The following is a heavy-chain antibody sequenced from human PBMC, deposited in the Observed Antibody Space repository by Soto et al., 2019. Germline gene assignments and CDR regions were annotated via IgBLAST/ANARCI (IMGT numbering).Heavy chain of an antibody. V-gene: IGHV3-74*01. D-gene: IGHD4-17*01. CDR3: ARLDFYGDYGGDYYGMDV. J-gene: IGHJ6*02. CDR2: INSDGSST. CDR1: GFTFSSYW. Sequence: GGSLRLSCAASGFTFSSYWMHWVRQAPGKGLVWVSRINSDGSSTSYADSVKGRFTISRDNAKNTLYLQMNSLRAEDTAVYYCARLDFYGDYGGDYYGMDVWGQGTTVTVSS.